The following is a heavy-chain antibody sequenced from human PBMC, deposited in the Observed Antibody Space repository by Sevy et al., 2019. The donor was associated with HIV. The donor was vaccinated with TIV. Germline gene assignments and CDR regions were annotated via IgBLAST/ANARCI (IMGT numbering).Heavy chain of an antibody. J-gene: IGHJ6*02. D-gene: IGHD6-19*01. CDR1: GGSISSYY. Sequence: SETLSLTCTVSGGSISSYYWSWIRQPAGKGLEWIGRIYTSGSTNYNPSLKSRVTMSVATSKNQFSRKLSSVTAADTAVYYCARGGIAVAGPYYYYYYGMDVWGQGTTVTVSS. V-gene: IGHV4-4*07. CDR2: IYTSGST. CDR3: ARGGIAVAGPYYYYYYGMDV.